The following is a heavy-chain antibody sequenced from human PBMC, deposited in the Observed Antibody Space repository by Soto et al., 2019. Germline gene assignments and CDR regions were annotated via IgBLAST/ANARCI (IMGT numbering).Heavy chain of an antibody. CDR3: AKSPDYDILTGYYGGYYGMDV. D-gene: IGHD3-9*01. V-gene: IGHV5-10-1*01. CDR2: IDPSDSYT. Sequence: GESLKISCKGSGYSFTSYWISWVRQMPGKGLEWMGRIDPSDSYTNYSPSFQGHVTISADKSISTAYLQWSSLKASDTAMYYCAKSPDYDILTGYYGGYYGMDVWGQGTKVTVS. J-gene: IGHJ6*02. CDR1: GYSFTSYW.